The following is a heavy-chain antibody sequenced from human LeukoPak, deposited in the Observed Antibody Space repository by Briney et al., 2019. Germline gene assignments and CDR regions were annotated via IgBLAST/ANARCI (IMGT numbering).Heavy chain of an antibody. D-gene: IGHD6-6*01. Sequence: ASVKVSCKASGYTFTSYAMHWVRQAPGQRLEWMGWINAGNGNTKYSQKFQGRVTITRDTSASTAYMELSSLRSEDTAVYYCARYTNSLSFFDFWGQGTLLTVSS. V-gene: IGHV1-3*01. CDR1: GYTFTSYA. CDR3: ARYTNSLSFFDF. J-gene: IGHJ4*02. CDR2: INAGNGNT.